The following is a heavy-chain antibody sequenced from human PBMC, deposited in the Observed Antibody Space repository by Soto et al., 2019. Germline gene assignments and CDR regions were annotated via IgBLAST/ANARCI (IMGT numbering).Heavy chain of an antibody. J-gene: IGHJ1*01. CDR3: ARDLDGLHDDTSGPFPRPG. V-gene: IGHV4-30-4*01. D-gene: IGHD3-22*01. CDR2: IHSSGSI. CDR1: GGPIGSDDYY. Sequence: SETLSLTCTVSGGPIGSDDYYWSWIRQAPGRGLEWIGYIHSSGSIYYNPSLKSRATMSIDTAGNQFSLKVSSVTVADTAVYYCARDLDGLHDDTSGPFPRPGWGQGTLVTVSS.